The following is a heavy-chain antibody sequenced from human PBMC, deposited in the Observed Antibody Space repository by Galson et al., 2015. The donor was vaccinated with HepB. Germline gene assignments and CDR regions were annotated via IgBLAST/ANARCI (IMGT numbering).Heavy chain of an antibody. CDR3: ARGEDGSGSYLTWYFDL. D-gene: IGHD3-10*01. CDR1: GGTFSSYA. J-gene: IGHJ2*01. CDR2: IIPIFGTA. Sequence: SVKVSCKASGGTFSSYAISWVRQAPGQGLEWMGGIIPIFGTANYAQKFQGRVTITADESTSTAYMELSSLRSEDTAVYYCARGEDGSGSYLTWYFDLWGRGTLVTVSS. V-gene: IGHV1-69*13.